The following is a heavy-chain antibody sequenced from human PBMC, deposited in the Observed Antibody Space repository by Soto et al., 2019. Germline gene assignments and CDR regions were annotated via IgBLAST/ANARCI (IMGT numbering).Heavy chain of an antibody. CDR1: GFTFSSYA. Sequence: QVQLMESGGGVVQPGRSLRLSCAASGFTFSSYAMHWVRQAPGKGLEWVAVISYDGSNKYYADSVKGRFTISRDNSKNTLYLQMNSLRAEDTAVYYCARDYGYGYWGVIHSPLLFDYWGQGTLVTVSS. CDR3: ARDYGYGYWGVIHSPLLFDY. J-gene: IGHJ4*02. CDR2: ISYDGSNK. D-gene: IGHD5-12*01. V-gene: IGHV3-30-3*01.